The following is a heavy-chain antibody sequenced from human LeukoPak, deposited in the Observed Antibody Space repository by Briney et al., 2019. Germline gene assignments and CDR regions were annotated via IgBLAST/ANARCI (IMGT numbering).Heavy chain of an antibody. J-gene: IGHJ5*02. V-gene: IGHV4-61*09. Sequence: KTSQTLSLTCTVSGGSISSASYDWRWIRQPAGKGLEWVGHIYTSGSSNYNPSLKSRVTISVDTSKNQFSPKLSSVTAADTAVYYCARGAPRWWFDPWGQGTLVTVSS. CDR2: IYTSGSS. CDR3: ARGAPRWWFDP. D-gene: IGHD4-23*01. CDR1: GGSISSASYD.